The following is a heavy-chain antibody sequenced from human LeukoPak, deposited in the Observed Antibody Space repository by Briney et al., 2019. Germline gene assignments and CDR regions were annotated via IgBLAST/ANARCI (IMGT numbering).Heavy chain of an antibody. J-gene: IGHJ4*02. CDR1: GFTFSTYA. CDR2: ISYDGTNK. V-gene: IGHV3-30*04. D-gene: IGHD5-12*01. CDR3: ARDRDILAIGSTFDY. Sequence: GGSLRLSCAASGFTFSTYAMHWVRQAPGKGLEWVAVISYDGTNKYYADSVKGRFTISRDNSKNTLYLQMNSLRDEGTAVYYCARDRDILAIGSTFDYWGQGTLVTVSS.